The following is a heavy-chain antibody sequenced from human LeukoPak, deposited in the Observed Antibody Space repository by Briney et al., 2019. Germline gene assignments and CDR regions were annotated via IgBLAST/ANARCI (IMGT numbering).Heavy chain of an antibody. CDR2: IYPADSDT. J-gene: IGHJ4*02. CDR3: ARQDGRALYYFDY. Sequence: GESLKISCKGSGNSFTTYWIAWVRQMPGKGLEWMGIIYPADSDTRYSPSFQGQVTISADKSTSTAYLQWSSLKASDTAMYYCARQDGRALYYFDYWGQGTLVTVSS. D-gene: IGHD5-24*01. V-gene: IGHV5-51*01. CDR1: GNSFTTYW.